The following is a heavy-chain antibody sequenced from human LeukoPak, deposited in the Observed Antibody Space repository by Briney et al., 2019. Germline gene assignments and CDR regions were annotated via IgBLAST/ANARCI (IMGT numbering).Heavy chain of an antibody. V-gene: IGHV1-46*01. CDR3: ARLGWVAVAGVQYYFDY. CDR2: INPSGGST. CDR1: GYTFTSYY. D-gene: IGHD6-19*01. J-gene: IGHJ4*02. Sequence: GASVNVSCTASGYTFTSYYIHWVRQAPGQGLEWMGIINPSGGSTTYARNFQGRVTMTRDTSTSTVYMDLSSLRSEDTAVYYCARLGWVAVAGVQYYFDYWGQGTLVTVSS.